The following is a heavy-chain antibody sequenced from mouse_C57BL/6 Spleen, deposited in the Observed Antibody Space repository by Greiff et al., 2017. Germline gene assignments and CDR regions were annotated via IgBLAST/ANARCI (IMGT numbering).Heavy chain of an antibody. J-gene: IGHJ1*03. D-gene: IGHD2-4*01. CDR3: ARNYDYDGYWYFDV. CDR2: IWSGGGT. CDR1: GFSLTSYG. Sequence: VQGVESGPGLVQPSQCLSITCTVSGFSLTSYGVHWVRQSPGKGLEWLGVIWSGGGTDYNAAFISRLSISKDNSKSQVFFKMNSLQADDAAIYYCARNYDYDGYWYFDVWGTGTTVTVSS. V-gene: IGHV2-2*01.